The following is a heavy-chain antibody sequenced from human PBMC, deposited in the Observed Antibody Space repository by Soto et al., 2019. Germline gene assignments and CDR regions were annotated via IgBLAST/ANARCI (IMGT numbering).Heavy chain of an antibody. Sequence: SGSRTVNPTPTLTLTFSFSGVSLKTGKEGVGWIRQPPGKALEWLAVIFWDDDKRYSPSLKSRLTIFKDTSKNQVVLLMTNMDPVDTATYYCAHRMGKYNFWNGGYFDFWGQGVLVTVSS. J-gene: IGHJ4*02. CDR3: AHRMGKYNFWNGGYFDF. D-gene: IGHD3-3*01. CDR2: IFWDDDK. CDR1: GVSLKTGKEG. V-gene: IGHV2-5*02.